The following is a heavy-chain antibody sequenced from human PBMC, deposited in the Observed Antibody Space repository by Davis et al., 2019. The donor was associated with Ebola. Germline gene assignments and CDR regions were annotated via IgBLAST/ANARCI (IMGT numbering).Heavy chain of an antibody. CDR3: ARGLRSPPTSFHFMDV. Sequence: PGGSLRLSCVGSGFTFNNFAMAWVRQAPGKGLEWVSTVGGGGGRTDYGESVKGRFTVSRDNSRNTVYLQMTFLRVEDTAVYYCARGLRSPPTSFHFMDVWGRGTTVIVSS. CDR2: VGGGGGRT. V-gene: IGHV3-23*01. D-gene: IGHD3-3*02. J-gene: IGHJ6*04. CDR1: GFTFNNFA.